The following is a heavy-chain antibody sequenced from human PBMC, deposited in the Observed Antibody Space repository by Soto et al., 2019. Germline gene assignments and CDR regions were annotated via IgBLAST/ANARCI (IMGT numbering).Heavy chain of an antibody. D-gene: IGHD3-3*01. V-gene: IGHV4-4*07. CDR1: GGSISSYY. J-gene: IGHJ4*02. CDR2: IYTSGST. Sequence: SLTCTVSGGSISSYYWSWIRQPAGKGLEWIGRIYTSGSTNYNPSLKSRVTMSVDTSKNQFSLKLSTVTAADTAVYYCARSGLRFLEWSYDYWGQGTLVTVSS. CDR3: ARSGLRFLEWSYDY.